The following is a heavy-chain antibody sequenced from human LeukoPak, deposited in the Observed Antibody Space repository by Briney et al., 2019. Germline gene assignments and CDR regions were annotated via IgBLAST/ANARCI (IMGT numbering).Heavy chain of an antibody. CDR1: GYTFTTYG. CDR3: ARQGYSGHSQGAADY. V-gene: IGHV1-18*04. D-gene: IGHD4-23*01. J-gene: IGHJ4*02. Sequence: ASVKVSCKTSGYTFTTYGISWVRQAPGQGLEWMGWISPYNGNTNYAQKLQGRVTMTTDTSTSTAYMELRSLRSDDTAVYYCARQGYSGHSQGAADYWGQGTLVTVSS. CDR2: ISPYNGNT.